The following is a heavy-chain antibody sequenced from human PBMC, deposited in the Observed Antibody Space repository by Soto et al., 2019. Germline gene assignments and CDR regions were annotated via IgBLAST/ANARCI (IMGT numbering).Heavy chain of an antibody. CDR3: ARDLYSSGWLTGFDP. V-gene: IGHV3-23*01. CDR2: ISGSGGST. D-gene: IGHD6-19*01. CDR1: GFTFSSYA. J-gene: IGHJ5*02. Sequence: PGGSLRLSCAASGFTFSSYAMSWVRQAPGKGLEWVSAISGSGGSTYYADSVKGRFTISRDNSKNTLYLQMNSLRAEDTAVYYCARDLYSSGWLTGFDPWGQGTLVTVSS.